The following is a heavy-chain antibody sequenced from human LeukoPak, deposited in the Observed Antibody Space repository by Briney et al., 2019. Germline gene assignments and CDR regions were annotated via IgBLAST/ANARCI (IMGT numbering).Heavy chain of an antibody. CDR3: ARGLAVAGNIVLDY. CDR2: ISGSGGST. CDR1: GFTFSSYA. J-gene: IGHJ4*02. D-gene: IGHD6-19*01. V-gene: IGHV3-23*01. Sequence: PGGSLRLSCAASGFTFSSYAMSWVRQAPGKGLEWVSAISGSGGSTYYADSVKGRFTISRDNSKNTLYLQMNSLRAEDTAVYYCARGLAVAGNIVLDYWGQGTLVTVSS.